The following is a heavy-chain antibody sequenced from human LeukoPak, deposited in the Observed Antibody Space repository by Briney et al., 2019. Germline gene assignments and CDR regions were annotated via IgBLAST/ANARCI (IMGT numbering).Heavy chain of an antibody. CDR1: GGSISTGDYY. V-gene: IGHV4-31*03. Sequence: PSETLSLTCTVSGGSISTGDYYWNWIRQHPAKGLEWLGYIYSSGSTYYNPSLKSRVIISVDTSKNQFSLKLRSVTAADTAVYYCARGDNLGVGTFDYWGQGTLVTVSS. CDR2: IYSSGST. D-gene: IGHD1-1*01. J-gene: IGHJ4*02. CDR3: ARGDNLGVGTFDY.